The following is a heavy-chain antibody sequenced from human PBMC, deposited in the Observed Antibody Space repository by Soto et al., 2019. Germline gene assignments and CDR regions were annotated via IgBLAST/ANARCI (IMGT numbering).Heavy chain of an antibody. Sequence: PXGTLSLICSVSGYSVTSSDYYGAWIRQPPGKGLEWIGSMFYSGLTYYNPSLKSRVTLSVDTSKNQFSVRLNSVTAADTAVYYCAPLSVSLSGPYGIHVWGQGTTVTVSS. J-gene: IGHJ6*02. D-gene: IGHD2-15*01. V-gene: IGHV4-39*01. CDR2: MFYSGLT. CDR1: GYSVTSSDYY. CDR3: APLSVSLSGPYGIHV.